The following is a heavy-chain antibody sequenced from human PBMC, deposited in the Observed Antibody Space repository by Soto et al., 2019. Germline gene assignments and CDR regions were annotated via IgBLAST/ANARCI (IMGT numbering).Heavy chain of an antibody. V-gene: IGHV4-31*03. J-gene: IGHJ5*02. Sequence: TLSLTCTVSGGSISSGGYYWSWIRQHPGKGLEWIGYIYYSGSTYYNPSLKSRVTISVDTSKNQFSLKLSSVTAADTAVYYCARGTYSSSWYGYWFDPWGQGTLVTVSS. D-gene: IGHD6-13*01. CDR2: IYYSGST. CDR3: ARGTYSSSWYGYWFDP. CDR1: GGSISSGGYY.